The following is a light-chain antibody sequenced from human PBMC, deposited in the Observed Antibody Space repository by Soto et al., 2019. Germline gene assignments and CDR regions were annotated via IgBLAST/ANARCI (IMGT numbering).Light chain of an antibody. CDR3: QQYKSDLRT. Sequence: DIQMTQSPSTLSASVGDRVTITCRASQSISSWLAWYQQKPGKAPKLLMYDASSVERGVPSRFSGSGSGTEFTLTISSLQPDDFATYYCQQYKSDLRTFGQGTKVDIK. CDR1: QSISSW. CDR2: DAS. J-gene: IGKJ1*01. V-gene: IGKV1-5*01.